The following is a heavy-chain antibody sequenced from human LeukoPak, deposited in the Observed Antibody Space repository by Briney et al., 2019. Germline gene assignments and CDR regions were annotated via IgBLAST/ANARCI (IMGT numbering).Heavy chain of an antibody. V-gene: IGHV3-30*03. Sequence: PGGSLRLTCAASGFTLDDYGMHWVRQAPGKGLEWVAVISYDGSNKYYADSVKGRFTISRDNSKNTLYLQMNSLRAEDTAVYYCARDHWVVPATGDAFDIWGQGTMVTVSS. CDR3: ARDHWVVPATGDAFDI. D-gene: IGHD5-12*01. CDR1: GFTLDDYG. J-gene: IGHJ3*02. CDR2: ISYDGSNK.